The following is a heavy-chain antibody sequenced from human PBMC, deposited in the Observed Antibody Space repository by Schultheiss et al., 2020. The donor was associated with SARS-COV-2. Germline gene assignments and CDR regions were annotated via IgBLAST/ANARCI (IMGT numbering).Heavy chain of an antibody. Sequence: GGSLRLSCAASGFTFSSYGMHWVRQAPGKGLEWVAVIWYDGSNKYYADSVKGRFTISRDNSKNTAYLQMNSLKTEDTAVYYCARDLEGHDYSKLVFDYWGQGTLVTVSS. CDR3: ARDLEGHDYSKLVFDY. CDR2: IWYDGSNK. D-gene: IGHD4-11*01. J-gene: IGHJ4*02. V-gene: IGHV3-33*01. CDR1: GFTFSSYG.